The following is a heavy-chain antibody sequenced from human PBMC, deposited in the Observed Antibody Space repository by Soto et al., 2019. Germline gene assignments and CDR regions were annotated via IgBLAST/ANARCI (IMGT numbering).Heavy chain of an antibody. CDR3: ARDNYDFWSGYFSY. D-gene: IGHD3-3*01. J-gene: IGHJ4*02. CDR1: GFTFSSYS. CDR2: ISSSSSYI. Sequence: EVQLVESGGGLVKPGGSLRLSCAASGFTFSSYSMNWVRQAPGKGLEWVSSISSSSSYIYYADSVKGRFTISRDNAKNSLYLQMNSLRAEDTAAYYCARDNYDFWSGYFSYWGQGTLVTVSS. V-gene: IGHV3-21*01.